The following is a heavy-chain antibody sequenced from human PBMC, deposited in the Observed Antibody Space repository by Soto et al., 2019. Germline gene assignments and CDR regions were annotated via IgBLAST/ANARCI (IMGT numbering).Heavy chain of an antibody. D-gene: IGHD3-3*01. V-gene: IGHV4-39*01. CDR2: IYYSGST. Sequence: SETLSLTCTVSGGSISSSSYYWGWIRQPPGKGLEWIGSIYYSGSTYYNPSLKSRVTISVDTSKNQFSLKLSSVTAADTAVYYCASGLLLITIFGVVIIAVRSFFDYWGQGTLVTVSS. J-gene: IGHJ4*02. CDR1: GGSISSSSYY. CDR3: ASGLLLITIFGVVIIAVRSFFDY.